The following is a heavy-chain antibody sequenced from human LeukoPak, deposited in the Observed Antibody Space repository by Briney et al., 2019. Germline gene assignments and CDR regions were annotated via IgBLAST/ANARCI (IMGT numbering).Heavy chain of an antibody. V-gene: IGHV4-59*08. CDR2: IYYSGST. J-gene: IGHJ4*02. Sequence: PSETLSLTCTVSGGSISSHYWSWIRQPPGKGLEWIGYIYYSGSTNYNPSLKSRVTISVDTSKNQFSLKLSSVTAADTAVYYCARIFGYSHGIVDYWGQGTLVTVSS. CDR1: GGSISSHY. CDR3: ARIFGYSHGIVDY. D-gene: IGHD5-18*01.